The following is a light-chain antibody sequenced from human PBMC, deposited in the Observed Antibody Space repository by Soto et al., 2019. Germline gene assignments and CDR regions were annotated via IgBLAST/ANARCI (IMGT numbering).Light chain of an antibody. CDR2: DAS. Sequence: DIQMTQSPSTLSASVGDRVTITCRASQSISSWLAWYQQKPGKAPKLLIYDASSLESGVPSRFSGSGSGTEFTLTISSLQPDDFATSYCQQYNSYSTFGQGT. V-gene: IGKV1-5*01. CDR3: QQYNSYST. CDR1: QSISSW. J-gene: IGKJ1*01.